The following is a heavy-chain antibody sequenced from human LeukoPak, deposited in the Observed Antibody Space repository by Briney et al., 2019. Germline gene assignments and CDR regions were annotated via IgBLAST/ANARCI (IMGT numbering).Heavy chain of an antibody. CDR2: INPNSGGT. Sequence: ASVKVSCKASGYTFTGYYMHWGRQAPGQGLEWMGWINPNSGGTNYAQKFQGRVTMTRDTSISTAYMELSRLRSDDTAVYYCARDRSYGLGFDYWGQGTLVTVSS. CDR1: GYTFTGYY. D-gene: IGHD5-18*01. V-gene: IGHV1-2*02. CDR3: ARDRSYGLGFDY. J-gene: IGHJ4*02.